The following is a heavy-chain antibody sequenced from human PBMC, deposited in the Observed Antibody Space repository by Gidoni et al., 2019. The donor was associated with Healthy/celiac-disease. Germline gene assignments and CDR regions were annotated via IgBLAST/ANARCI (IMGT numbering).Heavy chain of an antibody. D-gene: IGHD6-19*01. J-gene: IGHJ4*02. Sequence: CSYAMSWVRQAPGKGLEWVSAISGSGGSTYYADSVKGRFTISRDNSKNTLYLQMNSLRAEDTAVYYCASQWLVFDYWGQGTLVTVSS. CDR1: CSYA. CDR3: ASQWLVFDY. CDR2: ISGSGGST. V-gene: IGHV3-23*01.